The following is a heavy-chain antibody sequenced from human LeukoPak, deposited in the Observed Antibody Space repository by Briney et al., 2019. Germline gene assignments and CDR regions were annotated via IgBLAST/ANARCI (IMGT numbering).Heavy chain of an antibody. J-gene: IGHJ6*03. Sequence: GGSLRLSCAASGFTFSSYAMHWVRQAPGKGLEYVSAISSNGGSTYYANSVKGRFTISRDNSKNTLYLQMGSLRAEDMAVYYCAREAVYSSSWYLYRYYYMDVWGKGTTVTVSS. D-gene: IGHD6-13*01. V-gene: IGHV3-64*01. CDR1: GFTFSSYA. CDR2: ISSNGGST. CDR3: AREAVYSSSWYLYRYYYMDV.